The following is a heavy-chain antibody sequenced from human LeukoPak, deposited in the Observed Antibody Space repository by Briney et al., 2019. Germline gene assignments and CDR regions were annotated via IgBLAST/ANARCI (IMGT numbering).Heavy chain of an antibody. CDR2: IKSKTDGGTT. CDR1: GFTFSNAW. V-gene: IGHV3-15*01. Sequence: GGSLRLSCAASGFTFSNAWMSWVRQAPGKGLEWVGRIKSKTDGGTTDYAAPVKGRFTISRDDSKNTLYLQMNSLKTEDTAVYYCHANVDSSGWEDYWGQGTLVTVSS. CDR3: HANVDSSGWEDY. J-gene: IGHJ4*02. D-gene: IGHD6-25*01.